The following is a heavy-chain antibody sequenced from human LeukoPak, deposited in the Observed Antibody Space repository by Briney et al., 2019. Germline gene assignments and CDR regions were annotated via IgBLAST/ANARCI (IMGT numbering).Heavy chain of an antibody. CDR3: ARGPMDAFDI. J-gene: IGHJ3*02. V-gene: IGHV1-69*04. CDR1: GGTFSSYA. CDR2: IIPILGIA. Sequence: ASVEVSCKASGGTFSSYAISWVRQAPGQGLEWMGRIIPILGIANYAQKFQGRVTITADKSTGTAYMELSSLRSEDTAVYYCARGPMDAFDIWGQGTMVTVSS.